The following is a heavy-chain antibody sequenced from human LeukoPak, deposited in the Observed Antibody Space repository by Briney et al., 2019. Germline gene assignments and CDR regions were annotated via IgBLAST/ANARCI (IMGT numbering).Heavy chain of an antibody. V-gene: IGHV3-23*01. CDR2: ISGSGGRS. J-gene: IGHJ4*02. D-gene: IGHD4-23*01. CDR1: GFTFSSYA. Sequence: GGSLRLSCAGSGFTFSSYAMSWVRQAPGKGLEWVSGISGSGGRSYYADSVKARFTISRDNSKNTLYLQMDSLRAEDTAVYYCAKYGDYGGIGNYFDYWGQGTLVTVSS. CDR3: AKYGDYGGIGNYFDY.